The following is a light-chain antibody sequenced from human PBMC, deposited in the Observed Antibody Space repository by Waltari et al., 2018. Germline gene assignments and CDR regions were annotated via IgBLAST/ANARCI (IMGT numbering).Light chain of an antibody. Sequence: DIVMTQSPDSLAVSLGETATINCKSSQSVLYTSNNKNYLGWYQQKPGRPPKLLFYWASTRESVVPDRFSAGGSGTDFNLTISSLQAEDVAIYYCQQYYKSRTFGQGTKLEIK. CDR1: QSVLYTSNNKNY. CDR2: WAS. CDR3: QQYYKSRT. J-gene: IGKJ2*01. V-gene: IGKV4-1*01.